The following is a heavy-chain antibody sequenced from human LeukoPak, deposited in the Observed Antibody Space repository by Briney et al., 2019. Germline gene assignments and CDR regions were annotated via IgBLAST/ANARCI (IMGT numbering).Heavy chain of an antibody. V-gene: IGHV3-23*01. CDR1: GFTFSSYW. CDR3: AKVESVYDSSGYYSTGSFDY. D-gene: IGHD3-22*01. J-gene: IGHJ4*02. Sequence: GGSLRLSCAASGFTFSSYWMHWVRQAPGKGLEWVSAISGSGGSTYYADSVKGRFTISRDNSKNTLYLQMNSLRAEDTAVYYCAKVESVYDSSGYYSTGSFDYWGQGTLVTVSS. CDR2: ISGSGGST.